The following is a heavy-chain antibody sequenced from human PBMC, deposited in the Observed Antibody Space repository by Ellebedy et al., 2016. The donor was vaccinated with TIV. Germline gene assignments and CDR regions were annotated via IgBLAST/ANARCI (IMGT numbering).Heavy chain of an antibody. V-gene: IGHV3-74*01. CDR1: GFNFNNNW. CDR2: ILIDGTA. J-gene: IGHJ6*02. CDR3: VSGMDV. Sequence: GESLKISCAASGFNFNNNWMHWVRQAPGRGLVWVSRILIDGTANYADAVRGRFTVSKDSAKKTLYLEMNSLRDEGTAVYYCVSGMDVWGQGTTVTVSS.